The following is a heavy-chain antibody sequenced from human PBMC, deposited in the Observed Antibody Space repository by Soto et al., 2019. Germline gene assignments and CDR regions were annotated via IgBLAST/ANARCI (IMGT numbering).Heavy chain of an antibody. CDR3: ARDFGGYDFWSGYPIGGYYYGMDV. CDR1: GDSVSSNSAA. J-gene: IGHJ6*02. D-gene: IGHD3-3*01. Sequence: PSQTLSLTCAISGDSVSSNSAAWNWIRQSPSRGLEWLGRTYYRSKWYNDYAVSVKSRITINPDTSKNQFSLQLNSVTPEDTAVYHCARDFGGYDFWSGYPIGGYYYGMDVWGQGTTVTVSS. CDR2: TYYRSKWYN. V-gene: IGHV6-1*01.